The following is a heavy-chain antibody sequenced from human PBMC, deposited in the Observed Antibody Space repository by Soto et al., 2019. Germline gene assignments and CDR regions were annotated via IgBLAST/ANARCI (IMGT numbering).Heavy chain of an antibody. J-gene: IGHJ4*02. CDR3: ARPTDYGDYYDY. D-gene: IGHD4-17*01. CDR1: GITFSSYW. V-gene: IGHV3-7*01. CDR2: IKQDGSEK. Sequence: GGSLRLSCAASGITFSSYWMSWVRQAPGKGLEWVANIKQDGSEKYYVDSVKGRFTIPRDNAKNSLYLQMNSLRAEDTAVYYCARPTDYGDYYDYWGQGTLVTVSS.